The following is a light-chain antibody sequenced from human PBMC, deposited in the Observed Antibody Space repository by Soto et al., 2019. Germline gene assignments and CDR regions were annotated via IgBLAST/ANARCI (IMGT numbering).Light chain of an antibody. CDR1: QSISTF. V-gene: IGKV1-39*01. Sequence: DIELTQSPSSLSVSVGDRVTITCRARQSISTFLNWYQHKRGKAPKLLIHGASSLQSGVPFRFTGSGSGTDFSLPISGLQPEESATYYCHQSYSTHVSFG. CDR2: GAS. CDR3: HQSYSTHVS. J-gene: IGKJ2*03.